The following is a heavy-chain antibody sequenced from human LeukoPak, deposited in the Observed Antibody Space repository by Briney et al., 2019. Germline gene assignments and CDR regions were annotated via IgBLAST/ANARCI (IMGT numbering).Heavy chain of an antibody. Sequence: PGGSLRLSCAASGFTFSNYYMNWVRQAPGKGLEWVSSISSSSNYIYNADSVKGRFTISRDNAKNSQYLQMNSLRDEDTAVYYCARLGSQGDDAFDIWGQGTMVTVSS. CDR3: ARLGSQGDDAFDI. CDR1: GFTFSNYY. J-gene: IGHJ3*02. V-gene: IGHV3-21*01. D-gene: IGHD2-15*01. CDR2: ISSSSNYI.